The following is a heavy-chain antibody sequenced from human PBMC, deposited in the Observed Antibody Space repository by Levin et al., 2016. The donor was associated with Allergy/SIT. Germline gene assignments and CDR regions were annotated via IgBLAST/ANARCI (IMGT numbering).Heavy chain of an antibody. J-gene: IGHJ3*02. CDR3: ARDLDSSGWYPVTDAFDI. V-gene: IGHV3-48*03. D-gene: IGHD6-19*01. CDR2: ISSSGSTI. Sequence: VRQAPGKGLEWVSYISSSGSTIYYADSVKGRFTISRDNAKNSLYLQMNSLRAEDTAVYYCARDLDSSGWYPVTDAFDIWGQGTMVTVSS.